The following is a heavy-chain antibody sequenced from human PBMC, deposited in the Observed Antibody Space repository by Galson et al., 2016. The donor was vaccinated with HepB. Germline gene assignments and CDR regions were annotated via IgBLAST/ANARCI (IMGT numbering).Heavy chain of an antibody. CDR2: ISRSGHEI. D-gene: IGHD6-19*01. V-gene: IGHV3-48*03. Sequence: SLRLSCAASGFIFSHYEMNWVRQAPGKGLEWISYISRSGHEIYYADSLKGRFTISRDDAKNSLSLQLNSLRVEDTAVYYCVRGKYGSGWMVDYWGQGTLVTVSS. CDR3: VRGKYGSGWMVDY. CDR1: GFIFSHYE. J-gene: IGHJ4*02.